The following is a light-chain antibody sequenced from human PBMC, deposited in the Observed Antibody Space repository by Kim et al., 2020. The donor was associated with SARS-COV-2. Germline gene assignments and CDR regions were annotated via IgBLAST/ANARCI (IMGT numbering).Light chain of an antibody. CDR3: QQGHSGQTLT. Sequence: DIQVTQSPPSLSASVGERLTITCRTSQTIGTSLSWYQQKPGRAPKLLISGISVLESGVPSRFTGSGSGTHFTLTISSLHPEDFATYYCQQGHSGQTLTFGGGTKVDIK. J-gene: IGKJ4*01. CDR2: GIS. V-gene: IGKV1-39*01. CDR1: QTIGTS.